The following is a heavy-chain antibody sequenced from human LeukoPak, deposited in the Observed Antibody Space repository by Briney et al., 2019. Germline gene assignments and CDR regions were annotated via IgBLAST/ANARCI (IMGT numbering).Heavy chain of an antibody. D-gene: IGHD3-22*01. CDR3: ARAYYDLYYYYGMDV. CDR1: GGTFSSYA. CDR2: IIPIFGTA. V-gene: IGHV1-69*13. Sequence: VASVKVSCKASGGTFSSYAISWVRQAPGQGLEWMGGIIPIFGTANYAQKFQGRVTITADESTSTAYMELSSLRSEDTAVYYCARAYYDLYYYYGMDVWGQGTTVTVSS. J-gene: IGHJ6*02.